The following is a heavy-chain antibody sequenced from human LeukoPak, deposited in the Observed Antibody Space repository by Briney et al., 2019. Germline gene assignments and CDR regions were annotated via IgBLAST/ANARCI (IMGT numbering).Heavy chain of an antibody. CDR3: AREGGGAAFEY. CDR1: GFTVSSNY. CDR2: IFSGGST. Sequence: RGSLRLSCAASGFTVSSNYMTWVRQAPGNGLEWVSVIFSGGSTYYADSLKGRFTISRDNSKNTLYLQMNSLTAEDTAVYYCAREGGGAAFEYWGQGTPVTVSS. V-gene: IGHV3-66*02. J-gene: IGHJ4*02. D-gene: IGHD3-16*01.